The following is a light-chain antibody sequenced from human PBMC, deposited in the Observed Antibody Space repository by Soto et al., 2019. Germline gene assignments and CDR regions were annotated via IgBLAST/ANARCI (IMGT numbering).Light chain of an antibody. CDR3: QQYESFSGT. CDR1: QSASTW. Sequence: IQMTQSPSTLSASVGDSVTITCRASQSASTWLAWYQQKPGEAPKRLIYDASALPRGVPSRFSGSGSGTKFALTIASLQPDDFATYYCQQYESFSGTFGAGTKVDI. J-gene: IGKJ4*02. CDR2: DAS. V-gene: IGKV1-5*01.